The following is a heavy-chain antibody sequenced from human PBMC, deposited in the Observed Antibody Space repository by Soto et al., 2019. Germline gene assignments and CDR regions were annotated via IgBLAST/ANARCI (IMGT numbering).Heavy chain of an antibody. CDR3: ARQLPYGDYVLGEVDY. D-gene: IGHD4-17*01. J-gene: IGHJ4*02. V-gene: IGHV4-59*08. CDR1: GGSISSYY. CDR2: IYYSGST. Sequence: SETLSLTCTVSGGSISSYYWSWIRQPPGKGLEWIGYIYYSGSTNYNPSLKSRVTISVDTSKNQFSLKLSSVTAADTAVYYCARQLPYGDYVLGEVDYWGQGTLVTVSS.